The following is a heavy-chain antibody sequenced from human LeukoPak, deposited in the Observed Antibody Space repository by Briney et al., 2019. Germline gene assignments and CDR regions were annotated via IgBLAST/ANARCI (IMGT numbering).Heavy chain of an antibody. CDR2: IYTSGST. CDR3: ARTGLRFDY. CDR1: GGSISSGSYY. J-gene: IGHJ4*02. V-gene: IGHV4-61*02. D-gene: IGHD5-12*01. Sequence: SQTLSLTCTVSGGSISSGSYYWSWIRQPAGKGLEWIGRIYTSGSTNYSPSLKSRVTISVDTSKDQFSLKLSSVTAADTAAYYCARTGLRFDYWGQGTLVTVSS.